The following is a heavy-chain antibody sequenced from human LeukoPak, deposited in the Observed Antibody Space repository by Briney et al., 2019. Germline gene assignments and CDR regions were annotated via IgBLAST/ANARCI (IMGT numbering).Heavy chain of an antibody. D-gene: IGHD3-9*01. CDR1: GFTFSNYA. V-gene: IGHV4-59*08. J-gene: IGHJ3*02. CDR2: IYHRGST. CDR3: ARSGVFSGYDAFDI. Sequence: GSLRLSCAASGFTFSNYAMSWIRQPPGKGLEWIGYIYHRGSTNYNPSLKSRITVSVDTSKNQFSLKVTSVTAADTAVYYCARSGVFSGYDAFDIWGQGTMVTVSS.